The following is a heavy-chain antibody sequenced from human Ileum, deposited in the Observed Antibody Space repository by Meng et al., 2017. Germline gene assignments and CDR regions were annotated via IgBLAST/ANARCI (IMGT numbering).Heavy chain of an antibody. CDR2: FHPGSGA. D-gene: IGHD2-21*01. V-gene: IGHV4-4*02. CDR3: AKNGAYCLES. J-gene: IGHJ4*02. Sequence: QGQRQGSGPGLVKPSGTLSLTCAGSGGSISCGTWGSWVRQPPGKGLQWIGQFHPGSGAAYNPSLETRVTISVDTSKNQFSLELTSVTAADTAVYYCAKNGAYCLESWGQGTLVTVSS. CDR1: GGSISCGTW.